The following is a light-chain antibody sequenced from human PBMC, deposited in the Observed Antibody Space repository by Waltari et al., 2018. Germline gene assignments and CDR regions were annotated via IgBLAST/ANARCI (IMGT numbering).Light chain of an antibody. V-gene: IGKV1-5*03. J-gene: IGKJ1*01. CDR2: QAS. Sequence: DIQMTQSPSTLSASVGDRVHITCRASQSISTWLAWYQQQPGKAPKLLIYQASTLQSGVPSRFSGSGSGTEFTLTISSLQPDDFATYYCQQYNSYSSWTFGQGTKVEIK. CDR3: QQYNSYSSWT. CDR1: QSISTW.